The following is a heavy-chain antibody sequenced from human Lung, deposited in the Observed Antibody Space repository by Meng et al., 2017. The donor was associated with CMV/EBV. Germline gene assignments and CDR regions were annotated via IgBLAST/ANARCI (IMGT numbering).Heavy chain of an antibody. CDR2: ISGSSTVT. CDR3: VKGWQQLGDS. D-gene: IGHD4-23*01. V-gene: IGHV3-23*01. CDR1: GFTFSSYS. J-gene: IGHJ4*02. Sequence: RSCAASGFTFSSYSMSWIRQAPGKGLQWVSSISGSSTVTYYADSVKGRFTISRDNSNNTLHLQMNSLRADDTAVYYCVKGWQQLGDSWGQGTLVTVSS.